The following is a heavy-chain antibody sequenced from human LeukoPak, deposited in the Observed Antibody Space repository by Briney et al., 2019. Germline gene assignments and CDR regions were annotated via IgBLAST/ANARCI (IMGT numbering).Heavy chain of an antibody. D-gene: IGHD5-12*01. Sequence: GESLKISCQGSGYSFTSYWIAWVRQMPGKRLEWMGIIYPGDFDTRYSPSFQGQVTISADKSISTAYLQWSSLKASDNAMYYCARRGNIVTTRFFDLWGRGTLVTVSS. CDR1: GYSFTSYW. V-gene: IGHV5-51*01. J-gene: IGHJ2*01. CDR3: ARRGNIVTTRFFDL. CDR2: IYPGDFDT.